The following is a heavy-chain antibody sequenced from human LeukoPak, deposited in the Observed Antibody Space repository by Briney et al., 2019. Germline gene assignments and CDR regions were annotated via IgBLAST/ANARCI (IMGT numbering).Heavy chain of an antibody. J-gene: IGHJ3*01. CDR1: GFIFNDYS. Sequence: GGSLRLSCVGSGFIFNDYSMNWVRQAPGKGPEWVSYISSRSSTIYYADSVKGRFTTSRDNAKNSLYLQMNSLRAEDSAVYYCTRETAFDFWGQGTAVTVSS. CDR2: ISSRSSTI. CDR3: TRETAFDF. V-gene: IGHV3-48*04.